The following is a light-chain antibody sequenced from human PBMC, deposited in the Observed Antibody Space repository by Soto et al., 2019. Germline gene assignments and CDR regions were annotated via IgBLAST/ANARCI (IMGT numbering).Light chain of an antibody. Sequence: EIVMTQSPATLSVSPGERATLSCRASQSVSSNLAWYQQKPGQAPRLLIYGASTRATGIPARFSGSGSGTEFTLTISSLQSEDFAVYYCQQYNNGPRPFGPGTKVDIK. J-gene: IGKJ3*01. CDR3: QQYNNGPRP. CDR1: QSVSSN. CDR2: GAS. V-gene: IGKV3-15*01.